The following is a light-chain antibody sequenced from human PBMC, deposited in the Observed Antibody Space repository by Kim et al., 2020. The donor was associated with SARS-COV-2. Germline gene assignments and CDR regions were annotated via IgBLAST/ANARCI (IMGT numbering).Light chain of an antibody. CDR1: QSVSGFSY. J-gene: IGKJ2*01. CDR3: QHYGSSPPYT. Sequence: PGERATLSCRASQSVSGFSYLAWHQQKPGQAPRPLIYGASNRATGIPDRFSGSGSGTDFTLTISRLEPEDFAVYYCQHYGSSPPYTFGQGTKLEI. CDR2: GAS. V-gene: IGKV3-20*01.